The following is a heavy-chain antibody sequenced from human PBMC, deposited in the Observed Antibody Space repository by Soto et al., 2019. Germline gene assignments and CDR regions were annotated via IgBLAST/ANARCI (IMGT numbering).Heavy chain of an antibody. CDR3: AQCLLGVNYYSGMDV. J-gene: IGHJ6*02. V-gene: IGHV1-69*12. CDR1: GGTFSSYA. D-gene: IGHD3-16*01. Sequence: QVQLVQSGAEVKKPGSSVKVSCKASGGTFSSYAINWVRQAPGQGLEWMGGSIPIFATADYAQKFQGRVTITADESTSTAYMELRSLRSEATAVYYCAQCLLGVNYYSGMDVWGQGTTVTVSS. CDR2: SIPIFATA.